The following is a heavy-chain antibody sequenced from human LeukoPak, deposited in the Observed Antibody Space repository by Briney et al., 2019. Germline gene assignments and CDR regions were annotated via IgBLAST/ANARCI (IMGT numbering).Heavy chain of an antibody. CDR3: ARVGYDSSGPDAFDI. CDR1: GGSISSGGHY. CDR2: IYYSGST. Sequence: TSETLSLTCTVSGGSISSGGHYWSWIRQPPGKGLEWIGYIYYSGSTNYNPSLKSRVTISVDTSKNQFSLKLSSVTAADTAVYYCARVGYDSSGPDAFDIWGQGTMVTVSS. J-gene: IGHJ3*02. D-gene: IGHD3-22*01. V-gene: IGHV4-61*08.